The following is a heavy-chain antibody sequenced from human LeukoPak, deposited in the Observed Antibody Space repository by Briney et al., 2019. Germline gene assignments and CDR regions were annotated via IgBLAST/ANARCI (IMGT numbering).Heavy chain of an antibody. CDR3: ARGGEWYYDSSTYRLFDY. J-gene: IGHJ4*02. D-gene: IGHD3-22*01. CDR2: LNPNSGGT. Sequence: GASVKVSCKASGYTFTGYYMHWVRQAPGQGLEWLGWLNPNSGGTSYPQKFQGRVTMTRDTSTSTAYMELRSLRSDDTAMYYCARGGEWYYDSSTYRLFDYWGQGTLVTVSS. CDR1: GYTFTGYY. V-gene: IGHV1-2*02.